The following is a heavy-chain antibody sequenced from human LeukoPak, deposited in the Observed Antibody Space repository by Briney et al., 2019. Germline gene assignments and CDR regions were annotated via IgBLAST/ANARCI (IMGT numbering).Heavy chain of an antibody. D-gene: IGHD3-22*01. CDR1: GFTFSSYS. CDR3: ARDLTVDSSGYLTVDY. J-gene: IGHJ4*02. V-gene: IGHV3-21*01. Sequence: VGSLRLSCAASGFTFSSYSMNWVRQAPGKGLEWVSSISSSSSYIYYADSVKGRFTISRDNAKNSLYLQMNSLRAEDTAVYYCARDLTVDSSGYLTVDYWGQGTLVTVSS. CDR2: ISSSSSYI.